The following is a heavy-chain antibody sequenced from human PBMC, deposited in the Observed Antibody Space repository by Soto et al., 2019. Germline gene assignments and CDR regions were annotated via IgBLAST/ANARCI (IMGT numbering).Heavy chain of an antibody. Sequence: GGSLRLSCVASGFTFSSYAMTWVRQAPGKGLEWVSSIGGSGGSGGITYYADSVKGRFTISRDNAKNTQYLQMNSLRVEDTAVYYCVKDWSGDKCPCMDVWGQGTAVTVSS. CDR3: VKDWSGDKCPCMDV. D-gene: IGHD3-3*01. J-gene: IGHJ6*02. V-gene: IGHV3-23*01. CDR1: GFTFSSYA. CDR2: IGGSGGSGGIT.